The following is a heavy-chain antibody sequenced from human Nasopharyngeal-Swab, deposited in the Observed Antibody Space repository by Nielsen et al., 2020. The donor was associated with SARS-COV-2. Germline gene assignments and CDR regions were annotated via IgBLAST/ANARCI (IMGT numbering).Heavy chain of an antibody. J-gene: IGHJ6*03. CDR3: ASYYDSSGYQTFYYYYMDV. CDR2: IYYSGST. CDR1: GGSISSYY. D-gene: IGHD3-22*01. V-gene: IGHV4-39*01. Sequence: GSLRLSCTVSGGSISSYYWGWIRQPPGKGLEWIGSIYYSGSTYYNPSLKSRVTISVDTSKNQFSLKLSSVTAADTAVYYCASYYDSSGYQTFYYYYMDVWGKGTTVTVSS.